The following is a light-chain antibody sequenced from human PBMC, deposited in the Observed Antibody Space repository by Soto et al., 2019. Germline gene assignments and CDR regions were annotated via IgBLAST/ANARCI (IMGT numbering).Light chain of an antibody. CDR3: QQYFSIPMFT. J-gene: IGKJ2*01. CDR1: QNALFSASNKNY. Sequence: DIVLTQSPDSLAVSLGETATINCKSSQNALFSASNKNYLAWYQQRPGQPLRLLFYWASTRASGVPDRFTGSGYGTDFTLTISSLQPEDVAIYYCQQYFSIPMFTFGRGTRLEIK. V-gene: IGKV4-1*01. CDR2: WAS.